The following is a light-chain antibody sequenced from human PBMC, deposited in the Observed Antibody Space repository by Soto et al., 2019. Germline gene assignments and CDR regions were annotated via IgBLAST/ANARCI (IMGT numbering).Light chain of an antibody. V-gene: IGLV2-23*02. CDR3: CSYAGTSAHTV. CDR2: EVS. CDR1: SSDVGSYKL. J-gene: IGLJ7*01. Sequence: QSALTQPASVSGSPGQAITISCTGTSSDVGSYKLVSWYQQHPGKAPKLMISEVSKRPSGVSERFSGSKSGSTSSLTISGLPAEDEADYFCCSYAGTSAHTVFGGGTQLPVL.